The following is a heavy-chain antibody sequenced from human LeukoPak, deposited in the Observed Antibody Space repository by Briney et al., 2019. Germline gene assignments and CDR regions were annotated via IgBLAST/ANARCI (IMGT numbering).Heavy chain of an antibody. J-gene: IGHJ4*02. Sequence: ASVKLSCKASGYTFTSYDINWVRQATGQGLERMGWRDPNSGNTGYAQKFQGRVTITRNTSISTAYMELSSLRSEDTAVYYCAREGLDYWGQGTLVTVSS. CDR1: GYTFTSYD. V-gene: IGHV1-8*03. CDR2: RDPNSGNT. CDR3: AREGLDY.